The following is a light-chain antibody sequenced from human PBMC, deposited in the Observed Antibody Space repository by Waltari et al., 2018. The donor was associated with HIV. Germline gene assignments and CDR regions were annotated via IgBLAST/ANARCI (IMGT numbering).Light chain of an antibody. CDR1: SSDVGGYNY. CDR3: SSYAGSNNRWV. V-gene: IGLV2-8*01. Sequence: QSALTQPPSASGSPGQSVTISCTGTSSDVGGYNYVSWYQHHPGKAPKLMIYEVSKRPAGVPDRFSCSKDGSTAALTVSGRQAGEEADYYCSSYAGSNNRWVFGGGTKLT. CDR2: EVS. J-gene: IGLJ3*02.